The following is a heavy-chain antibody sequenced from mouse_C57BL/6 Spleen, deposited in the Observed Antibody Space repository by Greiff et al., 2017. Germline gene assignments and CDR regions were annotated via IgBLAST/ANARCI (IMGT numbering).Heavy chain of an antibody. CDR3: ARHRDYGSSFLYFDD. Sequence: EVMLVESGGGLVKPGGSLKLSCAASGFTFSSYTMSWVRQTPEKRLEWVATISGGGGNTYYPDSVKGRFTISRDNAKNTLYLQMSSLRSEDTALYYCARHRDYGSSFLYFDDWGQGTTLTVSS. CDR2: ISGGGGNT. J-gene: IGHJ2*01. D-gene: IGHD1-1*01. CDR1: GFTFSSYT. V-gene: IGHV5-9*01.